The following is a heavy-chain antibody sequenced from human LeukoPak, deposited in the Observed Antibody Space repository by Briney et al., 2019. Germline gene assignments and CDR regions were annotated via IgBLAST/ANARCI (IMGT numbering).Heavy chain of an antibody. CDR2: INWNGGST. V-gene: IGHV3-20*01. CDR3: ARDSSLYYYYGMDV. Sequence: GGSLRLSCAASGLTFDDYGMSWVRQAPGKGLEWVSGINWNGGSTGYADSVKGRFTISRDNAKNSLYLQMNRLRAEDTALYHCARDSSLYYYYGMDVWGQGTTVTVSS. J-gene: IGHJ6*02. D-gene: IGHD2-15*01. CDR1: GLTFDDYG.